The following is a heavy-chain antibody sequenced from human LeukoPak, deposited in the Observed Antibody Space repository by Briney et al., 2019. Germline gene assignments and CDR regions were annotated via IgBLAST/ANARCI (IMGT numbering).Heavy chain of an antibody. Sequence: SETLSLTCTVSVDSISSYYWSWIRQPPGKGLEWIGYIYYSGSTTYNPSLKSRVTISVDTPKNQFSLKLNSVTAADTAVYYCARTGGNSYWYCDLWGRGTLVTVSS. CDR2: IYYSGST. J-gene: IGHJ2*01. V-gene: IGHV4-59*08. D-gene: IGHD4-23*01. CDR1: VDSISSYY. CDR3: ARTGGNSYWYCDL.